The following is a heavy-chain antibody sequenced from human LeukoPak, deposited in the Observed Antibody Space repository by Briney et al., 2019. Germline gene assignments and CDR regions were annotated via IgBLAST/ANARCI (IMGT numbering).Heavy chain of an antibody. CDR3: TTYWDSYYYDSSGYVDY. CDR2: IKSKTDSGTT. V-gene: IGHV3-15*07. J-gene: IGHJ4*02. CDR1: GFTFSNAW. Sequence: PGGSLRLSCAASGFTFSNAWMNWVRQAPGKGLEWVGRIKSKTDSGTTDYAAPVKGRFTISRDDSKNTLYLQMNSLKTEDTAVYYCTTYWDSYYYDSSGYVDYWGQGTLVTVSS. D-gene: IGHD3-22*01.